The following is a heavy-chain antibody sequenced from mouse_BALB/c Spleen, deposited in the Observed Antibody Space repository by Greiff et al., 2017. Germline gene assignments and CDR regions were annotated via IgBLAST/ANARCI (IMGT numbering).Heavy chain of an antibody. Sequence: VKLMESGPGLVAPSQSLSITCTVSGFSLTSYGVHWVRQPPGKGLEWLGVIWAGGSTNYNSALMSRLSISKDNSKSQVFLKMNSLQTDDTAMYYCARAMITTSNWYFDVWGAGTTVTVSS. CDR1: GFSLTSYG. J-gene: IGHJ1*01. CDR3: ARAMITTSNWYFDV. D-gene: IGHD2-4*01. CDR2: IWAGGST. V-gene: IGHV2-9*02.